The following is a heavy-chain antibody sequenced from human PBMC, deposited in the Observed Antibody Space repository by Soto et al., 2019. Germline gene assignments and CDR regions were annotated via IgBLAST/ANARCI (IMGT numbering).Heavy chain of an antibody. CDR1: GGSVSSISSA. D-gene: IGHD1-7*01. CDR2: TYYRSKWYS. Sequence: SQTLSLTCAISGGSVSSISSAWNWLRQSPSRGLEWLGRTYYRSKWYSEYAVSVRNRMTITADTSKNQFSLQLSSVTAEDTAVYFCARGRELSENYFDPWGQGTLVTVSS. J-gene: IGHJ5*02. CDR3: ARGRELSENYFDP. V-gene: IGHV6-1*01.